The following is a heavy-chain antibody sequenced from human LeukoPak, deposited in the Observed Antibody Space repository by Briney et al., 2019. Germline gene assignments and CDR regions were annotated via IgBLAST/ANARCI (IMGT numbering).Heavy chain of an antibody. CDR2: INPSGGST. CDR1: GYTFTSYY. V-gene: IGHV1-46*01. D-gene: IGHD3-3*01. CDR3: ARLLRFSNWFDP. J-gene: IGHJ5*02. Sequence: ASVKVSCKASGYTFTSYYMHWERQAPGQGLEWMGIINPSGGSTSYAQKFQGRVTMTRDTSTSTVYMKLSSLRSEDTAVYYCARLLRFSNWFDPWGQGTLVTVSS.